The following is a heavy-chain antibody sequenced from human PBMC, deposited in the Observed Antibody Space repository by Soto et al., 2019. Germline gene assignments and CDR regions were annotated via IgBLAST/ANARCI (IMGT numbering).Heavy chain of an antibody. J-gene: IGHJ1*01. CDR1: GYTFTSYG. D-gene: IGHD2-2*01. Sequence: EASVKFSCKASGYTFTSYGISWVRQAPGQGLEWMGWISAYNGNTNYAQKLQGRVTMTTDTSTSTAYMELRSLRSDDTAVYYCARTGYCSSTSCPNFQHWGQGTQVTVSS. CDR2: ISAYNGNT. V-gene: IGHV1-18*01. CDR3: ARTGYCSSTSCPNFQH.